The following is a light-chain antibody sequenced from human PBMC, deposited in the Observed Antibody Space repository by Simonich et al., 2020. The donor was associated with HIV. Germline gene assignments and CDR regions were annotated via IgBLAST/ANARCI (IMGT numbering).Light chain of an antibody. Sequence: SYELTQPPSVSVSPGQTASITCSGDKLGDRYASWYQQKPGQSPMLVIYEDNKRPSGIPEKFSGSNSGNTATLTISGTQAMNEADYYCQAWDRSTAVFGGGTKLTVL. CDR1: KLGDRY. CDR2: EDN. J-gene: IGLJ3*02. CDR3: QAWDRSTAV. V-gene: IGLV3-1*01.